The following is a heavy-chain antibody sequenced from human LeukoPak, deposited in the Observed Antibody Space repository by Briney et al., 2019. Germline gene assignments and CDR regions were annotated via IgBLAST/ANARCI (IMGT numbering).Heavy chain of an antibody. Sequence: SVKVSCKASGGTFSSYAISWVRQAPGQGLEWMGRIIPILGIANYAQKFQGRVTITADKSTSTAYMELSSLRSEDTAVYYCARDYGYSGYVAFQHWGQGTLVTVSS. D-gene: IGHD5-12*01. CDR3: ARDYGYSGYVAFQH. J-gene: IGHJ1*01. CDR2: IIPILGIA. CDR1: GGTFSSYA. V-gene: IGHV1-69*04.